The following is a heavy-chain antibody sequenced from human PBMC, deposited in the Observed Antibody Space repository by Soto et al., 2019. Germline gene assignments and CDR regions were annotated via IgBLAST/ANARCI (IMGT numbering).Heavy chain of an antibody. D-gene: IGHD5-18*01. Sequence: PGGSLRLSCEASGFTFSDYSMNWVRQSTTKGLEWVSSISSSSSSIYFADSLKGRFTISRDNAKNTLYLQMDSLRAEDTAVYYCARGPHGYSYGDSWGQGILVTVSS. J-gene: IGHJ5*01. CDR2: ISSSSSSI. CDR1: GFTFSDYS. V-gene: IGHV3-21*01. CDR3: ARGPHGYSYGDS.